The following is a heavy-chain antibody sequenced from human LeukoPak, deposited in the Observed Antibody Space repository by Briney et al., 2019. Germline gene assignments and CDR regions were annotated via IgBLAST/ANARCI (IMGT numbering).Heavy chain of an antibody. V-gene: IGHV3-21*01. CDR1: GFTFSTYS. D-gene: IGHD5-18*01. CDR3: ARPNTQNWHFDL. J-gene: IGHJ2*01. Sequence: PGWSLRLSCAASGFTFSTYSMNWVRRAPGKGLEWVSSISDTSTYIYYADSVRGRFTMSRDNAKNSLYLQMNSLRAEDTAVYYCARPNTQNWHFDLWGRGTLVTVS. CDR2: ISDTSTYI.